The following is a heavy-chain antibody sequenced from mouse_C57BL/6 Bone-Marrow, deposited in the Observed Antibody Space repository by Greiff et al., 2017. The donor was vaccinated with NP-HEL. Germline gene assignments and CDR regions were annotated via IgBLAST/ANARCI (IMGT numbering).Heavy chain of an antibody. CDR2: IYPRSGNT. Sequence: VKLQESGAELARPGASVKLSCKASGYTFTSYGISWVKQRTGQGLEWIGEIYPRSGNTYYNEKFKGKATLTADKSSSTAYMELRSLTSEDSAVYFCARDIYYDYGFAYWGQGTLVTVSA. D-gene: IGHD2-4*01. V-gene: IGHV1-81*01. CDR3: ARDIYYDYGFAY. CDR1: GYTFTSYG. J-gene: IGHJ3*01.